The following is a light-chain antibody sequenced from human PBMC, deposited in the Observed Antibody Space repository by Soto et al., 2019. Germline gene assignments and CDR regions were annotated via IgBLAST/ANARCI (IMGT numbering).Light chain of an antibody. CDR3: QQYGSSPRT. CDR2: GAS. V-gene: IGKV3-20*01. CDR1: QTVSSSY. J-gene: IGKJ1*01. Sequence: EIVLTQSPGTLSLSPGARATLSCRASQTVSSSYLAWYQQKPGQAPRLLIYGASSRATGIPDRFSGSESGTDFTLTISRLEPEDFAVYYCQQYGSSPRTFGQVTKVEIK.